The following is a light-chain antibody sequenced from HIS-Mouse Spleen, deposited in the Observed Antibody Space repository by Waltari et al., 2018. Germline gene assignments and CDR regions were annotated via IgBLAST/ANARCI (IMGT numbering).Light chain of an antibody. CDR1: SSDVGGYNY. CDR2: DVS. V-gene: IGLV2-14*03. Sequence: QSALTQPASVSGSPGQSITISCTGTSSDVGGYNYVSWYQQHPGKAPKLMIYDVSTRPSGVSNPFSGSKSGNTASLTISGLQAEDEADYYCSSYTSSSTYVFGTGTKVTVL. J-gene: IGLJ1*01. CDR3: SSYTSSSTYV.